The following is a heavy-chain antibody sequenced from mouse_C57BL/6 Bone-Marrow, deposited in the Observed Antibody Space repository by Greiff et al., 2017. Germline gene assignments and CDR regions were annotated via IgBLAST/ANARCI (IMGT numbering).Heavy chain of an antibody. CDR1: GFTFSNYW. CDR3: TGGGGREAWFAY. V-gene: IGHV6-3*01. Sequence: EVKLVESGGGLVQPGGSMKLSCVASGFTFSNYWMNWVRQSPEKGLEWVAQIRLKSDNYATHYAESVKGRFTISRDDSKSSVYLQMNNLRAEDTGIYYCTGGGGREAWFAYWGQGTLVTVSA. D-gene: IGHD3-3*01. J-gene: IGHJ3*01. CDR2: IRLKSDNYAT.